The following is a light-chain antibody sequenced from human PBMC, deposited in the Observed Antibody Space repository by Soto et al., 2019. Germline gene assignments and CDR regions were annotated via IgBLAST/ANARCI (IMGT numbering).Light chain of an antibody. J-gene: IGKJ1*01. Sequence: EIVMTQSPATLSVSPGERATLSCRASQSVSSNLAWDQQKTGQAPRPLIYGASTRAPGIPARSGGRGAGTEFTLTITTFQSQDFAFYYGQQYNNWPPWTCGQGTKVDIK. CDR2: GAS. V-gene: IGKV3-15*01. CDR3: QQYNNWPPWT. CDR1: QSVSSN.